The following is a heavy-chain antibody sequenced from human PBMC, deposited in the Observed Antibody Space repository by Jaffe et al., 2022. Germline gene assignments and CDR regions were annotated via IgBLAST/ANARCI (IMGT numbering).Heavy chain of an antibody. D-gene: IGHD6-13*01. CDR1: GGTFSSYT. Sequence: QVQLVQSGAEVKKPGSSVKVSCKASGGTFSSYTISWVRQAPGQGLEWMGRIIPILGIANYAQKFQGRVTITADKSTSTAYMELSSLRSEDTAVYYCARDLGSSSWYVVSWFDPWGQGTLVTVSS. V-gene: IGHV1-69*08. J-gene: IGHJ5*02. CDR3: ARDLGSSSWYVVSWFDP. CDR2: IIPILGIA.